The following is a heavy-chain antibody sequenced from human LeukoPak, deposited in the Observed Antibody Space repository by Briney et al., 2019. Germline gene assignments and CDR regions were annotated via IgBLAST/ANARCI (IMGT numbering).Heavy chain of an antibody. CDR1: GGSISSYY. CDR2: IYYSGST. Sequence: PSETLSLTCTVSGGSISSYYWSWIRQPPGKGLEWIGYIYYSGSTNYNPSLKSRVTISVDTSKNQFSLKLSSVTAADTAVYYCARGTIVVVPLGDWGQGTLVTVSS. V-gene: IGHV4-59*01. D-gene: IGHD2-2*01. CDR3: ARGTIVVVPLGD. J-gene: IGHJ4*02.